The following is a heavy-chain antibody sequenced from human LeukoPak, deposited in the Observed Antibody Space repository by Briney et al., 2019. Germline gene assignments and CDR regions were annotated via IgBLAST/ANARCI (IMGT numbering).Heavy chain of an antibody. CDR3: AGAWGVDAFDI. Sequence: ASVKVSCKASGYTFTSYYMHWVRQAPGQGLEWMGIINPSGGSTSYAQKFQGRVTMTRDTSTSTVYMELSSLRSEDTAVYYCAGAWGVDAFDIWGQGTMVTVSS. V-gene: IGHV1-46*01. D-gene: IGHD7-27*01. CDR1: GYTFTSYY. J-gene: IGHJ3*02. CDR2: INPSGGST.